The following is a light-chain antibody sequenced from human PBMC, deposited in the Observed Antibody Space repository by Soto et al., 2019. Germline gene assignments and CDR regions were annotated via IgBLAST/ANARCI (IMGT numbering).Light chain of an antibody. CDR3: CSYAGSYTWV. Sequence: QSVLTQPRSVSGSPGQSVTISCTGTSSDVGTYNYVSWYQQHPGKAPKLMIYDVSKRPSGVPDRFSGSKSGNTASLTISGLQAEDAADYYCCSYAGSYTWVFGGGTKLT. J-gene: IGLJ3*02. CDR2: DVS. V-gene: IGLV2-11*01. CDR1: SSDVGTYNY.